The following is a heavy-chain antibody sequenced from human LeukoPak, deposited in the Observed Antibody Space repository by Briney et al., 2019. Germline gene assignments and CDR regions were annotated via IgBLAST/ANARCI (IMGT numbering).Heavy chain of an antibody. V-gene: IGHV1-69*13. Sequence: SVKVSCKASEGTFSSYAISWVRQAPGQGLEWMGGIIPIFGTANYAQKFQGRVTITADESTSTAYMELSSLRSEDTAVYYCARWLLSLYYFDYWGQGTLVTVSS. CDR2: IIPIFGTA. D-gene: IGHD3-3*01. CDR3: ARWLLSLYYFDY. J-gene: IGHJ4*02. CDR1: EGTFSSYA.